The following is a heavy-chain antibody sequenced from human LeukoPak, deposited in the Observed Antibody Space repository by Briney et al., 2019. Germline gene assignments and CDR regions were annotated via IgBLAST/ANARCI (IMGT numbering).Heavy chain of an antibody. Sequence: PGGSLRLSCAASGFTFSSYEMNWVRQAPGKGLEWVSYISSSGSTIYYADSVKGRFTISRDNAKNSLYLQINSLRAEDTAVYYCARDLDIAVAGTSDAFDIWGQGTMVTVSS. CDR3: ARDLDIAVAGTSDAFDI. CDR2: ISSSGSTI. D-gene: IGHD6-19*01. J-gene: IGHJ3*02. V-gene: IGHV3-48*03. CDR1: GFTFSSYE.